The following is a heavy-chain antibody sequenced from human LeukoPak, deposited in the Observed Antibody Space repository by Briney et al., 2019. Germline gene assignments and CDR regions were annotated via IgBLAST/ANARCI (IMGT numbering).Heavy chain of an antibody. CDR1: GGSISSSSYY. V-gene: IGHV4-61*02. CDR3: ARDRYYYDSSGYYSAFDT. Sequence: SETLSLTCTVSGGSISSSSYYWSWIRQPPGKGLEWIGRIYTSAIISGNTNYNPSLKSRVTMSVDTSKNQFSLRLRSVTAADTAVYYCARDRYYYDSSGYYSAFDTWGQGTMVIVSS. J-gene: IGHJ3*02. CDR2: IYTSAIISGNT. D-gene: IGHD3-22*01.